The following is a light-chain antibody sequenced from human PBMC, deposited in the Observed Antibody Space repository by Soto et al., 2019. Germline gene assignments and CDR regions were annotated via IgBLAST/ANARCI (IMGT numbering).Light chain of an antibody. CDR2: DAS. J-gene: IGKJ1*01. CDR1: QSVSSF. CDR3: QQYGSSPQT. Sequence: IVLTQSHATLSVSPGERATLSCRASQSVSSFLAWYQQKPGQAPRLLIYDASNRATGIPARFSGSGSGTDFTLTISRLEPEDFAVYYCQQYGSSPQTFGQGTNVDI. V-gene: IGKV3-20*01.